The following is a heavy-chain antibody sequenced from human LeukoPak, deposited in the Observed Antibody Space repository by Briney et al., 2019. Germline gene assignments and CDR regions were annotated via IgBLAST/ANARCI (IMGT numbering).Heavy chain of an antibody. CDR1: GFTFSSYS. CDR3: ARGEWGYCSSTSCYSHY. V-gene: IGHV3-21*01. J-gene: IGHJ4*02. Sequence: PGGSLRLSCAASGFTFSSYSMNWVRQAPGKGLEWVSSISSRSYIYYADSVKGRFTISRDNAKNSLYLQMNSLRAEDTAVYYCARGEWGYCSSTSCYSHYWGQGTLVTVSS. CDR2: ISSRSYI. D-gene: IGHD2-2*01.